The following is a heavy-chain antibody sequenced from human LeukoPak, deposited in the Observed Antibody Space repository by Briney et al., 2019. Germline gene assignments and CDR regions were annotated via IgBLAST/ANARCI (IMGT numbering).Heavy chain of an antibody. CDR2: MNPDSGNT. J-gene: IGHJ4*02. V-gene: IGHV1-8*01. D-gene: IGHD5-18*01. Sequence: ASVKVFCKASGYTFTSYDINWVRQATGQGLEWMGWMNPDSGNTGYAQKFQGRVTMTRNTSISTAYMELSSLRSEDTAVYYCARGPFQYSYGTGGDYWGQGTLVTVSS. CDR1: GYTFTSYD. CDR3: ARGPFQYSYGTGGDY.